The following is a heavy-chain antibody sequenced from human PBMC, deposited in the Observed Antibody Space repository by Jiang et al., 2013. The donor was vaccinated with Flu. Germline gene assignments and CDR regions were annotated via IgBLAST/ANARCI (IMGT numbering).Heavy chain of an antibody. CDR2: INHSGST. CDR1: GGSFSGYY. CDR3: ARVVSGYYDFWSGYYNWFDP. V-gene: IGHV4-34*01. Sequence: LLKPSETLSLTCAVYGGSFSGYYWSWIRQPPGKGLEWIGEINHSGSTNYNPSLKSRVTISVDTSKNQFSLKLSSVTAADTAVYYCARVVSGYYDFWSGYYNWFDPWGQGTLVTVSS. D-gene: IGHD3-3*01. J-gene: IGHJ5*02.